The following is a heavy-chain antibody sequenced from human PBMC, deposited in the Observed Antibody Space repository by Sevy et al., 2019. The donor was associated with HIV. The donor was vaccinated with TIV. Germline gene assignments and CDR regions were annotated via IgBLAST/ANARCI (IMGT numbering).Heavy chain of an antibody. Sequence: GGCLRLSCAASGFTFSSYSMNWVRQAPGKGLEGVSYISGSSNTKYYADSVKGRFTISRDNAKNSLYLQINSLRVEDTAVYYCSRDPEQLVGNYFDYWGQGTPVCVSS. CDR1: GFTFSSYS. V-gene: IGHV3-48*01. D-gene: IGHD6-13*01. J-gene: IGHJ4*02. CDR2: ISGSSNTK. CDR3: SRDPEQLVGNYFDY.